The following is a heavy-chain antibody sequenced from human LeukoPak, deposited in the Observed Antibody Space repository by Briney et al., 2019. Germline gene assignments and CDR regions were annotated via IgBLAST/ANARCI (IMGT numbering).Heavy chain of an antibody. CDR3: ATSRHSTAYQLFDY. Sequence: SETLSLTCTVSGGSISSYYWSWIRQPAGKGLEWIGRIYTSGSTNYNPSLKSRVTMSVDTSKNQFSLKLSSVTAADTAVYYCATSRHSTAYQLFDYWGQGTLVTVSS. V-gene: IGHV4-4*07. CDR1: GGSISSYY. D-gene: IGHD2-2*01. J-gene: IGHJ4*02. CDR2: IYTSGST.